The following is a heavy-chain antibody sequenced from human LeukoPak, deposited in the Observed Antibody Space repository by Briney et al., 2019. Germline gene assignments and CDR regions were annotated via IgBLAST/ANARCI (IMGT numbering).Heavy chain of an antibody. CDR1: GFSFSNYG. J-gene: IGHJ5*02. Sequence: PGGSLRLSCEASGFSFSNYGMSWVRQAPGKGPEWVSVISDQTYYADSVRGRFTISRDDYKNTLFLQMNSLRIEDSAIYYCAKGVRWFDPRGQGTLVTVSS. V-gene: IGHV3-23*01. CDR2: ISDQT. D-gene: IGHD3-10*01. CDR3: AKGVRWFDP.